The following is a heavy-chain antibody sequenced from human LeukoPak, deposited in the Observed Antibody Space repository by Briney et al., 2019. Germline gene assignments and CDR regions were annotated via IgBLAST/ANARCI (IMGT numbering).Heavy chain of an antibody. CDR3: ARHALGYCSSTSCTNNWFDP. Sequence: SETLSLTCAVSGDSISSSTYFWGWIRQPPEKGLEWIGTIYYSGSTYYNPSLKGRVTISLDSSKNQFSLNLSSVTAADTAVYYCARHALGYCSSTSCTNNWFDPWGQGTLVTVSS. J-gene: IGHJ5*02. D-gene: IGHD2-2*01. CDR1: GDSISSSTYF. V-gene: IGHV4-39*01. CDR2: IYYSGST.